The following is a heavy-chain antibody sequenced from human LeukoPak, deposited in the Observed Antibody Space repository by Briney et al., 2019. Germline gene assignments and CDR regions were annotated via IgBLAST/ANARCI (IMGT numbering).Heavy chain of an antibody. J-gene: IGHJ4*02. V-gene: IGHV3-23*01. CDR3: AKDWDYYGSGSYPDY. CDR2: ISGSGGST. D-gene: IGHD3-10*01. Sequence: GGSLRLSCAASGFTFSSYSMNWVRQAPGKGLEWVSAISGSGGSTYYADSVKGRFTISRDNSKNTLYLQMNSLRAEDTAVYYCAKDWDYYGSGSYPDYWGQGTLVTVSS. CDR1: GFTFSSYS.